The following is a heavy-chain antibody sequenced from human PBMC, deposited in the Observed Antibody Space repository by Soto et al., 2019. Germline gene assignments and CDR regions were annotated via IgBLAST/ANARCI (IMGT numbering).Heavy chain of an antibody. CDR3: VRDGTKTLRDWFDP. CDR1: GASISGFY. CDR2: IYATGTT. J-gene: IGHJ5*02. Sequence: SETLSLTCTVSGASISGFYWSWIRKSAGKGLEWIGRIYATGTTDYNPSLKSRVMMSIDTSKKQFPLKLRSVTAADTAVYYCVRDGTKTLRDWFDPWGQGISVTVSS. V-gene: IGHV4-4*07. D-gene: IGHD1-1*01.